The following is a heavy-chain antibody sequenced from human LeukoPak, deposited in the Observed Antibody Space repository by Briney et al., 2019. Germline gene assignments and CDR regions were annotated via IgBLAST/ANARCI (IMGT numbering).Heavy chain of an antibody. CDR2: INPNSGGT. D-gene: IGHD1/OR15-1a*01. Sequence: ASVKVSCKASGYTFTGYYMHWVRQAPGQGLEWMGWINPNSGGTNYAQRFQGRVTMTRDTSTSTAYMELSRLRSDDTAVYYCATTVSLEQCLGYWGQGTLVTVSS. CDR1: GYTFTGYY. CDR3: ATTVSLEQCLGY. J-gene: IGHJ4*02. V-gene: IGHV1-2*02.